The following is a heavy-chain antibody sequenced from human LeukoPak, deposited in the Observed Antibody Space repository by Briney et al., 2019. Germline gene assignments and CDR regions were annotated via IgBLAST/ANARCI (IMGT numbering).Heavy chain of an antibody. CDR1: GGSFSGFY. J-gene: IGHJ4*02. CDR2: IYYSGST. CDR3: ARGVVIAPQTFDY. V-gene: IGHV4-59*01. Sequence: SETLSLTCAVYGGSFSGFYWTWIRQPPGKGLEWIGYIYYSGSTNYNPSLKSRVTISVDTSKNQFSLKLSSVTAADTAVCYCARGVVIAPQTFDYWGQGTLVTVSS. D-gene: IGHD2-21*01.